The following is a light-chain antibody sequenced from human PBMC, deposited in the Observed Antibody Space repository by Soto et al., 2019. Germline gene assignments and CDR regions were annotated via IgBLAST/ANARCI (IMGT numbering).Light chain of an antibody. CDR2: AIS. CDR3: RQADSLPRT. J-gene: IGKJ1*01. CDR1: QGVNNW. Sequence: DIQMTQSPSSVSASVGDRVTISCRASQGVNNWWAWYQQKPGKAPKLLIYAISSLQSGVPSRFSGSRSRTDFTLTISSLPPEDSANSYCRQADSLPRTFGQGTKVEIK. V-gene: IGKV1-12*01.